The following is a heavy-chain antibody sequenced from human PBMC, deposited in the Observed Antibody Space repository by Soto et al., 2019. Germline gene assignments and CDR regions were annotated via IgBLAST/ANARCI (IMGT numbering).Heavy chain of an antibody. CDR2: IWYDGSNK. CDR1: GFIFSSYG. D-gene: IGHD1-26*01. CDR3: ARDQTKWEPIGYGMDV. J-gene: IGHJ6*02. V-gene: IGHV3-33*01. Sequence: QVQLVESGGGVVQPGRSLRLSCAASGFIFSSYGMHWVRQAPGKGLEWVAVIWYDGSNKYYADSVKSRFTISRDNSKNTLHLQMNSLRAEDTAVYYCARDQTKWEPIGYGMDVWGQGTTVTVSS.